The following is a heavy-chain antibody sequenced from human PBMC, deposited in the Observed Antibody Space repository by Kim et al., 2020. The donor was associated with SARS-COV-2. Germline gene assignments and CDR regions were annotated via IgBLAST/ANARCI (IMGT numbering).Heavy chain of an antibody. V-gene: IGHV4-34*01. CDR2: INHSGST. D-gene: IGHD3-22*01. J-gene: IGHJ4*02. CDR1: GGSFSGYY. Sequence: SETLSLTCAVYGGSFSGYYWSWIRQPPGKGLEWIGEINHSGSTNYNPSLKSRVTISVDTSKNQFSLKLSSVTAADTAVYYCARGRPRGSSGYYYATTYYFDDWGQGTLVTVSS. CDR3: ARGRPRGSSGYYYATTYYFDD.